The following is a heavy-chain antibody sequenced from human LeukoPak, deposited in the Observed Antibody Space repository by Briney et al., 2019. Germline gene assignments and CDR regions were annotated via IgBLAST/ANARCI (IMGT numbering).Heavy chain of an antibody. D-gene: IGHD6-19*01. J-gene: IGHJ5*02. CDR2: ITSGSSYI. Sequence: GGSLRLSCAASGFTFSTYSMNWVRQAPGKGLEWVSSITSGSSYIYYADSVKGRFTISRDNAKNSLYLQMNSLRAEDTAVYYCARLNSGWSSNRFDPWGQGTLVTVSS. CDR3: ARLNSGWSSNRFDP. CDR1: GFTFSTYS. V-gene: IGHV3-21*01.